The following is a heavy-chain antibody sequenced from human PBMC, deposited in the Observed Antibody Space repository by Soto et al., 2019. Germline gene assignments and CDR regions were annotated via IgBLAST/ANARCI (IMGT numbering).Heavy chain of an antibody. J-gene: IGHJ6*02. V-gene: IGHV1-69*13. CDR2: IIPIFGTA. D-gene: IGHD2-15*01. CDR3: AKHIVLVVAATDYYGMDV. CDR1: GGTFSSYA. Sequence: GSSVKVSCMASGGTFSSYAISWVRQAPGQGLEWMGGIIPIFGTANYAQKFQGRVTITADESTSTAYMELSSLRSEDTAVYYCAKHIVLVVAATDYYGMDVWGQGNTVTVSS.